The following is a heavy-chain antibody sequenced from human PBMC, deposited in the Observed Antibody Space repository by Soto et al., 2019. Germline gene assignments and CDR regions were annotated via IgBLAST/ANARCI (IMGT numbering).Heavy chain of an antibody. CDR1: GFTFSNYG. CDR2: IWYDGSNK. J-gene: IGHJ6*02. Sequence: GGSLRLSCAASGFTFSNYGMHWVRQAPGKGLEWVAVIWYDGSNKYYADPVKGRFTISRDNSKNTLYLQINSLRAEDTAVYYCARDDIPGRAVAIYGMDVWGQGTTVTVSS. V-gene: IGHV3-33*01. CDR3: ARDDIPGRAVAIYGMDV. D-gene: IGHD6-19*01.